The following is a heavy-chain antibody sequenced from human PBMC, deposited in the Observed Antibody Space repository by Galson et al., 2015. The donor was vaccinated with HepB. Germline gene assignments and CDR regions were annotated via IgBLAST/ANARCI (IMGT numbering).Heavy chain of an antibody. D-gene: IGHD3-16*01. CDR2: GSYDGKKE. V-gene: IGHV3-30*18. J-gene: IGHJ4*02. Sequence: SLRLSCAASGFNFRNYGMHWVRQAPGKGLGWLAVGSYDGKKENYADFVKGRFSISRDNFNNRVYLQLNSLRQDDSALYYCVKGDVAKTRSSGDFHYWAQGTPASVSS. CDR3: VKGDVAKTRSSGDFHY. CDR1: GFNFRNYG.